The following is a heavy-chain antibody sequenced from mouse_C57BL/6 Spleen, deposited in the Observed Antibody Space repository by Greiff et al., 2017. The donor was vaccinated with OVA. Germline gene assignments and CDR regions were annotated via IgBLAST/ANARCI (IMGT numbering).Heavy chain of an antibody. Sequence: QVQLKESGAELVRPGASVKLSCKASGYTFTDYYINWVKQRPGQGLEWIARIYPGSGNTYYNEKFKGKATLTAEKSSSTAYMQLSSLTSEDSAVYFCANWDAWFAYWGQGTLVTVSA. D-gene: IGHD4-1*02. CDR3: ANWDAWFAY. J-gene: IGHJ3*01. CDR1: GYTFTDYY. V-gene: IGHV1-76*01. CDR2: IYPGSGNT.